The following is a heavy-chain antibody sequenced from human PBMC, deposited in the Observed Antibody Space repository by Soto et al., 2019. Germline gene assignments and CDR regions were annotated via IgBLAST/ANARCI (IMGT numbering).Heavy chain of an antibody. CDR1: GGTFSSYA. Sequence: QVQLVQSGAEVKKPGSSVKVSCKASGGTFSSYAISWVRQAPGQGLEWMGGIIPIFGTANYAQKFQGRVTITADKSTSTAYMELSSLRSEDTAVYYCARTGSIAAAGYYYYGMDVWGQETTVTVSS. J-gene: IGHJ6*02. V-gene: IGHV1-69*06. CDR3: ARTGSIAAAGYYYYGMDV. CDR2: IIPIFGTA. D-gene: IGHD6-13*01.